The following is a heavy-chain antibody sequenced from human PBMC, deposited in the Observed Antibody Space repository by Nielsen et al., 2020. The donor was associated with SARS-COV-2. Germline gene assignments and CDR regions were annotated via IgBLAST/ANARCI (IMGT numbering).Heavy chain of an antibody. V-gene: IGHV3-66*01. J-gene: IGHJ4*02. Sequence: GESLKISCAASGFTFSDYYMSWVRQAPGKGLDWVSVLYSGGSIYYADSVKGRFTISRDNSKNTLYLQMNSLRAEDTAVYYCATIGARELDYWGQGTLVTVSS. D-gene: IGHD6-6*01. CDR2: LYSGGSI. CDR3: ATIGARELDY. CDR1: GFTFSDYY.